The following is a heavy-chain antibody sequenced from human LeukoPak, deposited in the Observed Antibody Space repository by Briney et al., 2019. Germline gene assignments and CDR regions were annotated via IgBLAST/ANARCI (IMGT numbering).Heavy chain of an antibody. CDR1: GFTFSRYW. D-gene: IGHD3-22*01. V-gene: IGHV3-7*01. CDR3: ARDGRYYYDSSGYYYFDY. Sequence: PGGSLRLSCAASGFTFSRYWMNWVRQAPGKGLEWVANIKQDGSEKYYVDSVKGRFTISRDNAKNSLYLQMNSLRAEDTAVYYCARDGRYYYDSSGYYYFDYWGQGTLVTVSS. CDR2: IKQDGSEK. J-gene: IGHJ4*02.